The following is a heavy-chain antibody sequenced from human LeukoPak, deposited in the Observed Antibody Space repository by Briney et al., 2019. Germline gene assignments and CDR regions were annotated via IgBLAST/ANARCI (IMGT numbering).Heavy chain of an antibody. Sequence: GGSLRLSCAASGFTFSSYAMSWVRQAPGKGLEWVSAISGSGGSTYYADSAKGRFTISRDNSKNTLYLQMNSLRAEDTAVYYCASNFLGVGNIDYWGQGTLVTVSS. CDR2: ISGSGGST. J-gene: IGHJ4*02. CDR3: ASNFLGVGNIDY. D-gene: IGHD2/OR15-2a*01. V-gene: IGHV3-23*01. CDR1: GFTFSSYA.